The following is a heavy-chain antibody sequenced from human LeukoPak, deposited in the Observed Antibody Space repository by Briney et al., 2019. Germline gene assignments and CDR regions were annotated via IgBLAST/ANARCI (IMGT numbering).Heavy chain of an antibody. CDR2: IYYSGST. CDR3: ATAPMVAAEY. CDR1: GGSISSSSYY. V-gene: IGHV4-39*07. Sequence: PSETPSLTCTVPGGSISSSSYYWGWIRQPPGKGLEWIGSIYYSGSTYYNPSLKSRVTISVDTSKNQFSLKLSSVTAADTAVYYCATAPMVAAEYWGQGTLVTVSS. D-gene: IGHD4/OR15-4a*01. J-gene: IGHJ4*02.